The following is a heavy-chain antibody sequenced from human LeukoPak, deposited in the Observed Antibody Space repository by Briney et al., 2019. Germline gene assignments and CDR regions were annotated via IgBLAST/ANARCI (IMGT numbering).Heavy chain of an antibody. D-gene: IGHD3-22*01. CDR2: INHSGYT. CDR3: SRQVVGNDY. Sequence: SETLSLTCAVYGESSFSSYYWSWIRQTPGGALEWIGEINHSGYTNYNPSLKSRVTLSIDTSKNQFSPRLNSVTAADTAVYYCSRQVVGNDYWGQGTLVTVSS. CDR1: GESSFSSYY. J-gene: IGHJ4*02. V-gene: IGHV4-34*01.